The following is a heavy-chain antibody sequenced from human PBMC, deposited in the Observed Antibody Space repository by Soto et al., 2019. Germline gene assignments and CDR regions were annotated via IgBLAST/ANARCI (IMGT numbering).Heavy chain of an antibody. Sequence: ASVKVSCKASGYTFTSYGISWARQAPGQGLEWMGWISAYNGNTNYAQKLQGRVTMTTDTSTSTAYMELRSLRSDDTAVYYCARVVQNWNYGLTWFDPWGQGTLVTVSS. CDR3: ARVVQNWNYGLTWFDP. V-gene: IGHV1-18*01. CDR2: ISAYNGNT. CDR1: GYTFTSYG. D-gene: IGHD1-7*01. J-gene: IGHJ5*02.